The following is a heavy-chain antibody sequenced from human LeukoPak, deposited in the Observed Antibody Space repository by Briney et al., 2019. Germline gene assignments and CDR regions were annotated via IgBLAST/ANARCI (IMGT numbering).Heavy chain of an antibody. J-gene: IGHJ1*01. CDR3: ARDESSSWYAYFQH. D-gene: IGHD6-13*01. CDR1: GYTFTSYA. V-gene: IGHV1-3*01. CDR2: INAGNGNT. Sequence: ASVKVSCKASGYTFTSYAMHWVRLAPGQRLEWMGWINAGNGNTKYSQKFQGRVTITRDTSASTAYMELSSLRSEDTAVYYCARDESSSWYAYFQHWGQGTLVTVSS.